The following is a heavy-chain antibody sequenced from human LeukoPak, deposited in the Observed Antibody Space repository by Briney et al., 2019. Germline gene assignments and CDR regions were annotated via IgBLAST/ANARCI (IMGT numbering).Heavy chain of an antibody. J-gene: IGHJ4*02. D-gene: IGHD3-22*01. CDR1: GGSISSYY. V-gene: IGHV4-4*07. Sequence: PSETLSLTCTVSGGSISSYYWSWIRQPAGKGLEWIGRIYTSGSTNYNPSLKSRVTMSVDTSKNQFSLKLSAVTAADTAVYYCAVRGIVGPIDYWGQGTLVTVSS. CDR3: AVRGIVGPIDY. CDR2: IYTSGST.